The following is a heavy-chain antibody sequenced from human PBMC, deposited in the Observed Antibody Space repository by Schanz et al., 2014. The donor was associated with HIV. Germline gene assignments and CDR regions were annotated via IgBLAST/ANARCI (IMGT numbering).Heavy chain of an antibody. V-gene: IGHV3-23*01. CDR3: VRGDTVFEY. CDR1: GFTFSNYA. Sequence: EVQLLESGGGLVQPGGSLRLSCAASGFTFSNYAMTWVRQAPGKGLEWVSAITGSSAHTYYADSVKGRFTISRDNAKNSLYLQMNSLRFADTAVYYCVRGDTVFEYWGQGTLVTVS. CDR2: ITGSSAHT. D-gene: IGHD5-18*01. J-gene: IGHJ4*02.